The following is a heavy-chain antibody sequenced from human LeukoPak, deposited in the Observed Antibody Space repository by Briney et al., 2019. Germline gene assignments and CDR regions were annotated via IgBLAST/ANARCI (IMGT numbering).Heavy chain of an antibody. V-gene: IGHV3-7*01. J-gene: IGHJ6*03. CDR3: ARYGGSYYVSYYYMDV. CDR2: IKQDGSEK. D-gene: IGHD1-26*01. Sequence: GGPLRLSCAASGFTFSSYWMSWVRQAPGKGLEWVANIKQDGSEKYYVDSVKGRFTISRDNAKNSLYLQMNSLRAEDTAVYYCARYGGSYYVSYYYMDVWGKGTTVTVSS. CDR1: GFTFSSYW.